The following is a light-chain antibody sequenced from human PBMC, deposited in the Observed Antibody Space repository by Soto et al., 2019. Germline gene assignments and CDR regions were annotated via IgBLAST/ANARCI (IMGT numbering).Light chain of an antibody. CDR2: EVT. CDR3: SSYTNIKTRACV. Sequence: QSALTQPASVSGSPGQSITISCTGTSGDIGSYNRVSWYQQHPGKAPKLIIYEVTDRPSGVSNRFSGSKSGNTASLTISGLQAEDEAEYYCSSYTNIKTRACVFGTGTQLTVL. J-gene: IGLJ1*01. V-gene: IGLV2-14*01. CDR1: SGDIGSYNR.